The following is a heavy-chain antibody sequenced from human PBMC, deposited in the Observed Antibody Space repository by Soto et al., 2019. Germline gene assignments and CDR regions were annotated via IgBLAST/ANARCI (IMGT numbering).Heavy chain of an antibody. Sequence: GGSLRLSCTPSGFSFSTYWMHWVRQAPGEGLAWVSRINMDGTTINYADSMKGLFTISRDNAKSTLYLQMNSLRDDDTAVYYCARAGSYRFDYWGLGTLVTVSS. CDR2: INMDGTTI. J-gene: IGHJ4*02. D-gene: IGHD3-16*02. CDR1: GFSFSTYW. V-gene: IGHV3-74*01. CDR3: ARAGSYRFDY.